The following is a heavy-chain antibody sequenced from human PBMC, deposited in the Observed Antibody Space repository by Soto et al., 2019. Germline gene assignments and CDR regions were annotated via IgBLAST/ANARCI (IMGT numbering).Heavy chain of an antibody. Sequence: GGSLRLSCSASGFTFSAYGMSWVRQAPGKGLEWVSGISGSGATTYYADSVKGRITISRDNSKNTLYLQMNSLRAEDTAVYYCAKVFWSGYNWFDPWGQGTLVTVSS. D-gene: IGHD3-3*01. CDR1: GFTFSAYG. J-gene: IGHJ5*02. CDR2: ISGSGATT. CDR3: AKVFWSGYNWFDP. V-gene: IGHV3-23*01.